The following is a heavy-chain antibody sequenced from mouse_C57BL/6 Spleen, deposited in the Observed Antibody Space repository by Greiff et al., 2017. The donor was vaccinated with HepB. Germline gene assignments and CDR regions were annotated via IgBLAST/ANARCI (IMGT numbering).Heavy chain of an antibody. V-gene: IGHV1-53*01. CDR2: INPSNGGT. CDR1: GYTFTSYW. Sequence: QVQLQQPGTELVKPGASVKLSCKASGYTFTSYWMHWVKQRPGQGLEWIGNINPSNGGTNYNEKFKGKATLTVDKSSSTAYMQLSSLTSEDSAVYYCANGNYDSFYAMDYWGQGTSVTVSS. D-gene: IGHD2-1*01. CDR3: ANGNYDSFYAMDY. J-gene: IGHJ4*01.